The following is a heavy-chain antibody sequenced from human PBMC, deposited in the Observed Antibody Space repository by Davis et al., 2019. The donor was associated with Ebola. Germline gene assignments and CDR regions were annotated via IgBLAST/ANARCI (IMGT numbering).Heavy chain of an antibody. CDR2: IYYSGST. D-gene: IGHD6-19*01. V-gene: IGHV4-61*01. CDR3: AREGYSSAWPSFFDY. J-gene: IGHJ4*02. CDR1: GYSISSGYY. Sequence: MPSETLSLTCAVSGYSISSGYYWSWVRQPPGKGLEWIGYIYYSGSTIYNPSLKSRVTISVDTSKKQFSLKLSSVTAADTAVYYCAREGYSSAWPSFFDYWGQGTLVTVSS.